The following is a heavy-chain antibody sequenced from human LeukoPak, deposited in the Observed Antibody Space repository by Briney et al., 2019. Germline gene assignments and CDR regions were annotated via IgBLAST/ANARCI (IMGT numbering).Heavy chain of an antibody. V-gene: IGHV4-31*03. CDR2: IYYSGST. J-gene: IGHJ4*02. D-gene: IGHD3-16*01. CDR3: TGEKFGGGFGY. Sequence: SQTLSLTCTVSGGSISSGGYYWSWIRQHPGKGLEWIGYIYYSGSTYYNPSLESRVTISVDTSKNQFSLRLSSVTAADTAVYYCTGEKFGGGFGYWGQGTLVTVSS. CDR1: GGSISSGGYY.